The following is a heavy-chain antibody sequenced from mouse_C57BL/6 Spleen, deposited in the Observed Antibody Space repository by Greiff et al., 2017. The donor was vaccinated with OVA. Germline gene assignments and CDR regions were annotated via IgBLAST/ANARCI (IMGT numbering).Heavy chain of an antibody. CDR3: AIEGWGAHYFDY. D-gene: IGHD3-3*01. Sequence: QVQLQQPGAELVKPGASVKVSCKASGYTFTSYWMHWVKQRPGQGLEWIGRIHPSDRDTNYNQKFKGKATLTVDKSSSTAYMQLSSLTSEDSAVYYCAIEGWGAHYFDYWGQGTTLTVSS. V-gene: IGHV1-74*01. CDR2: IHPSDRDT. CDR1: GYTFTSYW. J-gene: IGHJ2*01.